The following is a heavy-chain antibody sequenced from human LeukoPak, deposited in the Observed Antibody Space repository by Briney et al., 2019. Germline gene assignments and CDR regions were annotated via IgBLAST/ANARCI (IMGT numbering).Heavy chain of an antibody. V-gene: IGHV3-30*04. Sequence: GGSLRLSRAASGFTFSSYAMHWVRQAPGKGLEWVAVISYDGSNKYYADSVKGRFTISRDNSKNTLYLQMNSLRAEDTAVYYCAHGSMYQLDSWGQGTLVTVSS. CDR2: ISYDGSNK. D-gene: IGHD2-2*01. CDR1: GFTFSSYA. J-gene: IGHJ4*02. CDR3: AHGSMYQLDS.